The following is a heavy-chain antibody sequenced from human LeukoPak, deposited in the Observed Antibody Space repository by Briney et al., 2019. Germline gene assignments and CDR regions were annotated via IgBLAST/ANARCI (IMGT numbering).Heavy chain of an antibody. Sequence: SETLSLTCTVSGGSISSDSFYWGWIRQPPGKGLEWIGSISYSGSTYYNPSLKSRVTISLDTSKNQFSLKLSSVTAEDTAVYYCARREGSNWFYFDSWGQGTLVTVSS. CDR2: ISYSGST. J-gene: IGHJ4*02. CDR3: ARREGSNWFYFDS. D-gene: IGHD5-24*01. CDR1: GGSISSDSFY. V-gene: IGHV4-39*01.